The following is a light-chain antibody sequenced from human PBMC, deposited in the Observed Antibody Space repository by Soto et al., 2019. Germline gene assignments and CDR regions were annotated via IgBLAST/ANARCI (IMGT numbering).Light chain of an antibody. CDR2: AAS. J-gene: IGKJ1*01. CDR1: QSISRY. Sequence: DIQMTQSPSSLSASVGDRVTISCRASQSISRYLNWYQQKPGKAPKLLIYAASNLQSGVPSRFSGSGSETDFTLTTSSLQPEDFATYYCQHTYTSPPWTFGQGTKVDIK. CDR3: QHTYTSPPWT. V-gene: IGKV1-39*01.